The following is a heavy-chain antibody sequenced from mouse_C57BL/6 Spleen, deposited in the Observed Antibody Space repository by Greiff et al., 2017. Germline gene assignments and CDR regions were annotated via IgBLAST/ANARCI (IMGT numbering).Heavy chain of an antibody. CDR2: INPSNGGT. Sequence: QVQLKQPGTELVKPGASVKLSCKASGYTFTSYWMHWVKQRPGQGLEWIGNINPSNGGTNYNEKFKSKATLTVDKSSSTAYMQLSSLTSEDSAVYYCARSPSDLLWLRHAMDYWGQGTSVTVSS. V-gene: IGHV1-53*01. D-gene: IGHD2-2*01. J-gene: IGHJ4*01. CDR1: GYTFTSYW. CDR3: ARSPSDLLWLRHAMDY.